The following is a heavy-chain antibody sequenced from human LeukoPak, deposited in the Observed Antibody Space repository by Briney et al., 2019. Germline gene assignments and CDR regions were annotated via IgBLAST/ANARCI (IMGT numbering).Heavy chain of an antibody. J-gene: IGHJ4*02. V-gene: IGHV3-23*01. D-gene: IGHD2-15*01. CDR2: SSGANT. CDR1: GFTFSNYA. CDR3: AKRPFCSGGSCSQEEYHFDY. Sequence: GGSLRLSCEASGFTFSNYAMSWVRQAPGKGLEWVSTSSGANTYYSDSVKGRFTISRDNSKNTLYLQMNNLRAEDTAVYYCAKRPFCSGGSCSQEEYHFDYWGQGTLVTVSS.